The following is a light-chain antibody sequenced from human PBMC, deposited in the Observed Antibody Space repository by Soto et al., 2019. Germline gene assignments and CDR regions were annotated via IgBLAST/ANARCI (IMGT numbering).Light chain of an antibody. V-gene: IGKV4-1*01. CDR3: QQYYRTPLT. Sequence: DNIITESPESMVEFLGVAASFNCKSSQSVLYSSNDKNYLAWYQQKPGQPPKLLIYWASTRESGVPDRFSGSGSGTDFTLTISSLQAEDVAVYYCQQYYRTPLTFGGGTKVDI. CDR2: WAS. CDR1: QSVLYSSNDKNY. J-gene: IGKJ4*01.